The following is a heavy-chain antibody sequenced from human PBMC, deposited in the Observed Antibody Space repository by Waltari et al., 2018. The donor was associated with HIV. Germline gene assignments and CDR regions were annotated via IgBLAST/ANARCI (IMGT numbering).Heavy chain of an antibody. V-gene: IGHV3-74*01. Sequence: EVQLVESGGGLVQPGGSLRLPCAAAGFPFSSNGMHWVRQAPGKGLVWVSRINSDGSSTNYADSVKGRFTISRDNAKNTVYLQMNSLRAEDTALYYCASLYNYVWGSPPPFDYWGQGTLVTVSS. J-gene: IGHJ4*02. CDR3: ASLYNYVWGSPPPFDY. CDR1: GFPFSSNG. CDR2: INSDGSST. D-gene: IGHD3-16*01.